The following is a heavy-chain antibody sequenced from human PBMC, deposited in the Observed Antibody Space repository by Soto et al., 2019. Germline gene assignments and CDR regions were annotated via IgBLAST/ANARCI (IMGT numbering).Heavy chain of an antibody. Sequence: QVQLVESGGGVVQPGRSLRISCAASGFTFSNYAMHWVRQAPGKGLEWVAVISYDGSNKYYADSVKGRFTISRDYSKNTVYLQMNSLRAEDTAVYYWARERSHSSSPYLDYWGQGTLVTVSS. D-gene: IGHD6-6*01. J-gene: IGHJ4*02. V-gene: IGHV3-30-3*01. CDR1: GFTFSNYA. CDR3: ARERSHSSSPYLDY. CDR2: ISYDGSNK.